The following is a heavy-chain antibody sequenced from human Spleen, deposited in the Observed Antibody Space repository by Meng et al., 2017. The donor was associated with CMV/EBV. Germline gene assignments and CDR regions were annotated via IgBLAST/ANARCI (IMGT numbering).Heavy chain of an antibody. V-gene: IGHV4-4*07. CDR2: IYTDGSI. Sequence: QVQLPASGPGLVKPSETLSLTCSVSGDSMSDYYWSWIRQPAGKGLEWIGRIYTDGSINYNPSLKSRVTMSLDTSKNQFFLNLSSVSAADTAVYYCASKSVGATFRRGPFGYWGQGTLVTVSS. J-gene: IGHJ4*02. CDR3: ASKSVGATFRRGPFGY. CDR1: GDSMSDYY. D-gene: IGHD1-26*01.